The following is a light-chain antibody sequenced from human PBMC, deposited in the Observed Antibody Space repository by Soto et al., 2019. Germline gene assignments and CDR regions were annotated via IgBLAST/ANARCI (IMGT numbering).Light chain of an antibody. CDR2: QIS. V-gene: IGKV2-24*01. Sequence: DVVLTQTPLSSPVTLGQPASISCMSSQSLVYSDGNTYLSWLQQRPGQPQRLLIYQISNRFSGVPDRFSGSGAGTDFTLKISRVEAEDVGVYYCMQFAHFPRTFGQGTKLEI. J-gene: IGKJ1*01. CDR3: MQFAHFPRT. CDR1: QSLVYSDGNTY.